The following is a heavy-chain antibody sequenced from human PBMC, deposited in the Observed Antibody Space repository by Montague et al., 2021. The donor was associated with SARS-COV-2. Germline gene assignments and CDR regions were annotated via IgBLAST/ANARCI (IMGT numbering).Heavy chain of an antibody. J-gene: IGHJ3*02. CDR1: GGSISSGGYY. V-gene: IGHV4-31*03. CDR2: IYYSGST. Sequence: TLSLTCTVSGGSISSGGYYWSWIRKHPGKGLEWIGYIYYSGSTYYNPSLKSRVTISVDTSKNQFSLKLSFVTAADTAVYYCARAFVVVIAIDAFDIWGQGTMVTVSS. CDR3: ARAFVVVIAIDAFDI. D-gene: IGHD2-21*01.